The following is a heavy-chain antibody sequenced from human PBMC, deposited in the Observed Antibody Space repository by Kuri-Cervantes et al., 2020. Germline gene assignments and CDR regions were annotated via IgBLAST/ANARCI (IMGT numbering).Heavy chain of an antibody. J-gene: IGHJ6*03. CDR1: GYSISSGYY. V-gene: IGHV4-38-2*01. CDR2: IHYSGRT. CDR3: ARGVGYRRKSTNYYYYMDV. D-gene: IGHD3-10*01. Sequence: SETLSLTCVVSGYSISSGYYWGWIRQSPGKGLEWIGSIHYSGRTYYNMSLKSRVILSVDMSSNQFSLKLDSVTAADTAVYYCARGVGYRRKSTNYYYYMDVWGKGTTVTVSS.